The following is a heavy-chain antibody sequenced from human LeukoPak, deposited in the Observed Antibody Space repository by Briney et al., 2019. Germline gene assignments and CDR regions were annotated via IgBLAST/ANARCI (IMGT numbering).Heavy chain of an antibody. CDR3: ARPDRSGHSLDY. J-gene: IGHJ4*02. CDR2: ISTSGSTP. V-gene: IGHV3-48*03. CDR1: GFAFSNYE. Sequence: TGGSLRLSCVASGFAFSNYEMNWVRQAPGKGLEWISYISTSGSTPFYAGSVKGRFTISRDNAKNSLYLQMKSLRAEDTAVYYCARPDRSGHSLDYWGQGTLVTVSS. D-gene: IGHD3-22*01.